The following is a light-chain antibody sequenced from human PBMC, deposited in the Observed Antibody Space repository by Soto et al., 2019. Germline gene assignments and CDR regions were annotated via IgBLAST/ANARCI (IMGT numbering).Light chain of an antibody. CDR2: GNN. CDR1: SSNIGADYN. V-gene: IGLV1-40*01. CDR3: QSYDTGLRGMV. J-gene: IGLJ2*01. Sequence: QSVLTQPPSVSGAPGQRVTISCTGTSSNIGADYNVHWYRQVPGTAPKLLIYGNNDRPSGVPDRFSGSKSGPSASLAITGLQTEDEAYYYCQSYDTGLRGMVFGGGTQLTVL.